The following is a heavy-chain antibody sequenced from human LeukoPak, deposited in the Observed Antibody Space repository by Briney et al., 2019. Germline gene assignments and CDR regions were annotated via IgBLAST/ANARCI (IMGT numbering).Heavy chain of an antibody. V-gene: IGHV5-51*01. Sequence: GESLKISCQGSGYSFTNYWIGWVRQMPGRGLEWMGLINPEDSDTRYTLSFQGQVTLSADKSIRAAYLQWGSLKASDTAMYYCARVQTPEYYFDYWGQGTLVTVSS. J-gene: IGHJ4*02. CDR3: ARVQTPEYYFDY. CDR2: INPEDSDT. CDR1: GYSFTNYW.